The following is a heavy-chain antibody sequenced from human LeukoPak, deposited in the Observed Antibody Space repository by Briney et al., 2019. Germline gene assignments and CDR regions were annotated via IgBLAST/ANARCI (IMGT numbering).Heavy chain of an antibody. D-gene: IGHD3-22*01. V-gene: IGHV3-74*01. CDR1: GFTFSSYA. Sequence: GGSLRLSCAASGFTFSSYAMSWVRQAPGKGLVWVSRINSDGSSTSHADSVKGRFTISRDNAKNTLYLQMNSLRAEDTAVYYCAREGGYSHAFDYWGQGTLVTVSS. CDR2: INSDGSST. CDR3: AREGGYSHAFDY. J-gene: IGHJ4*02.